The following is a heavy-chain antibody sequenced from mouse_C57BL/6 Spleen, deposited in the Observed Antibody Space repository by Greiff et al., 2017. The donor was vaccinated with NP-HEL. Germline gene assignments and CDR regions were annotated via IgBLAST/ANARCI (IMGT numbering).Heavy chain of an antibody. J-gene: IGHJ4*01. CDR1: GYTFTDYE. CDR2: IDPETGGT. Sequence: VKLQESGAELVRPGASVTLSCKASGYTFTDYEMHWVKQTPVHGLEWIGAIDPETGGTAYNQKFKGKAILTADKSSSTAYMELRSLTSEDSAVYYCTRSVYYAMDYWGQGTSVTVSS. CDR3: TRSVYYAMDY. V-gene: IGHV1-15*01.